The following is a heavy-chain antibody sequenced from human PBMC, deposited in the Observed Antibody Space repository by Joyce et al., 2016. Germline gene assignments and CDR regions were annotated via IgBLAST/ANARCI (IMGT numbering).Heavy chain of an antibody. J-gene: IGHJ4*02. CDR3: ARGGGYNWNYFDS. V-gene: IGHV1-3*05. CDR2: VNAGNGNT. Sequence: QVQLVQSGAEEKKPGASVKVSCKASGYTFSSYAIHWVRQAPGQRLEWMGWVNAGNGNTKYSQKFQDRVSFTRDTSASTAYMELSSLRSEDTAVYYCARGGGYNWNYFDSWGQGTLVTVSS. D-gene: IGHD1-1*01. CDR1: GYTFSSYA.